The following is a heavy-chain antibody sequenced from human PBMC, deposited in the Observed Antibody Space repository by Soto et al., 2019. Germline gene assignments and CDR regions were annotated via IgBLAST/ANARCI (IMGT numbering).Heavy chain of an antibody. J-gene: IGHJ5*02. CDR2: IYHSGST. V-gene: IGHV4-4*02. D-gene: IGHD6-13*01. CDR1: GGSISSSNW. Sequence: QVQLQESGPGLVKPSGTLSLTCAVSGGSISSSNWWSWVRQPSGKGLEWSGEIYHSGSTNYNPSLKSGVTMSVDKCKSQFSLKLSSVAAADAAVYYCVRVLSCQQQFFRFDPWCQGTLVTVSS. CDR3: VRVLSCQQQFFRFDP.